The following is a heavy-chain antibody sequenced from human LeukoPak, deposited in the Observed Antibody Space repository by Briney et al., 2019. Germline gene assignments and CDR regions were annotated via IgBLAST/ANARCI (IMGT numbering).Heavy chain of an antibody. CDR1: GGSISSYY. V-gene: IGHV4-59*01. CDR2: ISYPGGT. CDR3: ARGVGELLSYYYYYYMDV. J-gene: IGHJ6*03. D-gene: IGHD3-10*01. Sequence: SETLSLTCTVSGGSISSYYWSWIRQPPGKGLDWIGYISYPGGTNYNPSLNSRVTISIDTSKNQFSLKLSSVTAADTAVYYCARGVGELLSYYYYYYMDVWGKGTTVTISS.